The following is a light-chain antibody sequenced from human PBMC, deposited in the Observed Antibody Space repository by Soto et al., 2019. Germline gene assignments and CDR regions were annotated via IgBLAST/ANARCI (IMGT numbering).Light chain of an antibody. J-gene: IGLJ1*01. CDR2: EVT. V-gene: IGLV2-14*01. CDR3: CSYVGATTYV. Sequence: QSVLTQPASVSGSPGQSITISCTGTSSDIGGYKYVSWYQQHPGKAPKLMIYEVTYRPSGVSDRFSGSKSGNTASLTVSGLQAEDEADYYCCSYVGATTYVFGTGTKVTVL. CDR1: SSDIGGYKY.